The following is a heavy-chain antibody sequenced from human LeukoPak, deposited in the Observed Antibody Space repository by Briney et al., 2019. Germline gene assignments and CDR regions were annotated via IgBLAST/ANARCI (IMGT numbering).Heavy chain of an antibody. CDR3: ARHLSGVTGYTYGRGIDY. D-gene: IGHD5-18*01. Sequence: GGSLRLSCAASGFTFSSYGMSWVRQAPGKGLEWVTGISGSGVSTYYADSVKGRFTISRDNAKTSLYLQMNSLRAADTAVYYCARHLSGVTGYTYGRGIDYWGQGTLVTVSS. J-gene: IGHJ4*02. V-gene: IGHV3-23*01. CDR1: GFTFSSYG. CDR2: ISGSGVST.